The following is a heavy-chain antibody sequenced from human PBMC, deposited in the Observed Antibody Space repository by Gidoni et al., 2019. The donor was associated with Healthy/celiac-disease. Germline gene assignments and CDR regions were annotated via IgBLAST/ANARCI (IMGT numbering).Heavy chain of an antibody. J-gene: IGHJ6*02. CDR1: GGSISSGSYY. Sequence: QVQLQESGPGLVKPSQTLSLTCTVSGGSISSGSYYWSWIRQPAGKGLEWIGRIYTSGSTNYNPSLKSRVTISGDTSKNQFSLKLSSVTAADTAVYYCARVGYSSSSDYYYGMDVWGQGTTVTVSS. D-gene: IGHD6-6*01. V-gene: IGHV4-61*02. CDR2: IYTSGST. CDR3: ARVGYSSSSDYYYGMDV.